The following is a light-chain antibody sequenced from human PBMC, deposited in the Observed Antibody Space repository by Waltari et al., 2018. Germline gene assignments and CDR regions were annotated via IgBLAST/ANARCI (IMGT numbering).Light chain of an antibody. J-gene: IGKJ1*01. CDR1: QGADTY. Sequence: AIWVTQSPSFLSASIGDRVPLTCRLGQGADTYLGWFQQRSGQAPKRLVYAASSLQSGVPSRVSASGSGTDFTLTISNMQAEDFATYYCQQYDTFPWTFGQGTKVEIK. CDR2: AAS. V-gene: IGKV1D-8*02. CDR3: QQYDTFPWT.